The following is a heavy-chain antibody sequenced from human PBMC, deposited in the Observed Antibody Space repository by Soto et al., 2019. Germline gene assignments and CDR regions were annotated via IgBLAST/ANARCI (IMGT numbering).Heavy chain of an antibody. CDR1: GFTFRTYY. CDR2: ISAGSSNI. CDR3: ARQYPSSSRHFDH. V-gene: IGHV3-21*01. J-gene: IGHJ4*02. D-gene: IGHD6-6*01. Sequence: EVELVESGGGLVKPGGSLKLSCAASGFTFRTYYMIWVRQAPGKGLEWVSTISAGSSNIYYAPSVKGRFTISRDNAKNLLYLHINNLRAEDTAVYYCARQYPSSSRHFDHWGQGTLVIVSS.